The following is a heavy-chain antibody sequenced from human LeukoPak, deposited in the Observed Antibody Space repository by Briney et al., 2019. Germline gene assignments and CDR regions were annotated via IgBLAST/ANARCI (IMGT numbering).Heavy chain of an antibody. CDR2: ISYSSSYT. Sequence: GGSLRLSCAASGFTFTDYYMSWIRQAPGKGLEWVSYISYSSSYTTYADSVKGRFSISRDNAKNTLYLQMNSLRVEDTAVYYCARGRPHGNDYWGQGTLVTVSS. CDR1: GFTFTDYY. CDR3: ARGRPHGNDY. V-gene: IGHV3-11*06. D-gene: IGHD4-23*01. J-gene: IGHJ4*02.